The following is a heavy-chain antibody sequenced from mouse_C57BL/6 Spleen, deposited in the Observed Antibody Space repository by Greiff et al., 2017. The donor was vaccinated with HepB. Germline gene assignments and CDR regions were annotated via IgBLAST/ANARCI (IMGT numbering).Heavy chain of an antibody. CDR2: IYPGDGDT. CDR1: GYAFSSYW. CDR3: ARDYYYGSSYDYAMDY. J-gene: IGHJ4*01. D-gene: IGHD1-1*01. Sequence: QVQLQQSGAELVKPGASVKISCKASGYAFSSYWMNWVKQRPGKGLEWIGQIYPGDGDTNYNGKFKGKATLTADKSSSTAYMQLSSLTSEDSAVYFCARDYYYGSSYDYAMDYWGQGTSVTVSS. V-gene: IGHV1-80*01.